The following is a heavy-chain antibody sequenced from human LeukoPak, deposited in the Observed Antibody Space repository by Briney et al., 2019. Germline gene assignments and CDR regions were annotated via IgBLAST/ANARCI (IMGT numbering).Heavy chain of an antibody. CDR1: GGTFSSYA. J-gene: IGHJ4*02. CDR2: IIPIFGTA. CDR3: ARRRASSRWFVFDY. Sequence: SVKVSCKASGGTFSSYAISWVRQAPGQGLGWMGGIIPIFGTANYAQKFQGRVAITADESTSTAYMELSSLRSEDTAVYYCARRRASSRWFVFDYWGQGTLVTVSS. D-gene: IGHD6-19*01. V-gene: IGHV1-69*13.